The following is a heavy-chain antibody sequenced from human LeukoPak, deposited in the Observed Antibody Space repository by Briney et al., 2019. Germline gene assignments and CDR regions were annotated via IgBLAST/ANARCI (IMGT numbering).Heavy chain of an antibody. CDR3: ARGLNQYRSLGY. Sequence: SETLSLTCTVSGGSISSYYWSWIRQPPGKGLEWIGYIYYSGSTNYNPSLKSRVTISVDTSKNQFSLKLSSVTAADTAVYYCARGLNQYRSLGYWGQGTLVTVSS. CDR1: GGSISSYY. D-gene: IGHD5-12*01. CDR2: IYYSGST. J-gene: IGHJ4*02. V-gene: IGHV4-59*12.